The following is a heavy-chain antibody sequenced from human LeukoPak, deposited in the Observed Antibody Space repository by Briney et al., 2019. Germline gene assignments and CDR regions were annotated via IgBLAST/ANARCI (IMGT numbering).Heavy chain of an antibody. J-gene: IGHJ4*02. V-gene: IGHV3-23*01. CDR1: GFTFSSYA. CDR3: AKDFPSRNWNRDSY. CDR2: ISGSGGST. Sequence: PGGSLRLSCAASGFTFSSYAMSWVRQAPGKGLEWVSAISGSGGSTYYADSVKGRFTISRDNSKNTLYLQMNSLRSEDTAVYYCAKDFPSRNWNRDSYWGQGTLVTVSS. D-gene: IGHD1-20*01.